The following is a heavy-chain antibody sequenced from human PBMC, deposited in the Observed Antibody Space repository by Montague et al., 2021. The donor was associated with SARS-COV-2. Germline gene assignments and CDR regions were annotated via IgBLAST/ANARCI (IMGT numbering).Heavy chain of an antibody. V-gene: IGHV6-1*01. CDR1: GDSVSNNRVT. Sequence: CAISGDSVSNNRVTWSWLRHSPSTGLEWLGGTYYRSKWYSDYAPSVRDRLTVNPDASKNEFSLELNYVTPEDTAVYYCVRYSGWFYFDFWGQGTLVTVSS. CDR3: VRYSGWFYFDF. CDR2: TYYRSKWYS. D-gene: IGHD6-19*01. J-gene: IGHJ4*02.